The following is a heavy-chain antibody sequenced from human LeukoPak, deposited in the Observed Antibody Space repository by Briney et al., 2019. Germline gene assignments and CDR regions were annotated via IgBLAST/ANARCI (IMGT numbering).Heavy chain of an antibody. CDR1: GXTFSSYG. D-gene: IGHD3-22*01. J-gene: IGHJ4*02. V-gene: IGHV3-30*18. CDR3: AKDPYYYDSSGYPDY. Sequence: PGRSLRLSCSASGXTFSSYGMHWVRQAPGKGLEWVAVISYDGSNKYYADSVKGRFTISRDNSKNTLYLQMNSLRAEDTAVYYCAKDPYYYDSSGYPDYWGQGTLVTVSS. CDR2: ISYDGSNK.